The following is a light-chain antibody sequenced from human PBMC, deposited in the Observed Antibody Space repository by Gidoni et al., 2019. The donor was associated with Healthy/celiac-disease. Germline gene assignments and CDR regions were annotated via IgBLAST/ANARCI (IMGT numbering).Light chain of an antibody. CDR3: QQYYSTPWT. CDR2: WAS. J-gene: IGKJ1*01. CDR1: QSVLYSSNNKNY. Sequence: VMTQSPASLAVSLGERAPITCKSSQSVLYSSNNKNYLAWYQQKPGQPPTLLIYWASTRESGVPDRFSGSGSGTDFTLTISSLQAEDVAVYYCQQYYSTPWTFGQGTKVEIK. V-gene: IGKV4-1*01.